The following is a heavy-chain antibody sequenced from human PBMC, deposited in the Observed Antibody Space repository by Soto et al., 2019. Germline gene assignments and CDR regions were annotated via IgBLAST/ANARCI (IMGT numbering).Heavy chain of an antibody. D-gene: IGHD1-26*01. J-gene: IGHJ4*02. Sequence: EVQLLESGGGLVQPGGSLRLSCAASGFTFSSYAMSWVRQAPGKGLEWVSAISGSGGSTYYAESVKGRFTISRDNSKNTLYLQMNSLRAEDTAVYYCAKGQWEPYYFDYWGQGTLVTVSS. CDR1: GFTFSSYA. CDR3: AKGQWEPYYFDY. CDR2: ISGSGGST. V-gene: IGHV3-23*01.